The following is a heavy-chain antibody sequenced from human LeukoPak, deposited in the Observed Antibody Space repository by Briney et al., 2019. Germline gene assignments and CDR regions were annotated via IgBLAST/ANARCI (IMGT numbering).Heavy chain of an antibody. D-gene: IGHD3-3*01. CDR2: IVVGSGNT. Sequence: TSVKVSCKAFGFTFTSSAMQWVRQARGQRLEWIGWIVVGSGNTNYAQKFQERVTITRDMSTSTAYMELSSLRSEDTAVYYCAAGPLYYDFWSGYLGLGSQVWFDPWGRGTQVTVSS. CDR3: AAGPLYYDFWSGYLGLGSQVWFDP. J-gene: IGHJ5*02. V-gene: IGHV1-58*02. CDR1: GFTFTSSA.